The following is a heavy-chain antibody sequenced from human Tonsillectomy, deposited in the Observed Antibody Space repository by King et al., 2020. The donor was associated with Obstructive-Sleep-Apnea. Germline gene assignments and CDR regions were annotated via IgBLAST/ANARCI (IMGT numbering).Heavy chain of an antibody. J-gene: IGHJ4*02. CDR2: ISYDGSNK. CDR1: GFTFSSYA. D-gene: IGHD3-22*01. V-gene: IGHV3-30-3*01. Sequence: QLVQSGGGVVQPGRSLRLSCAASGFTFSSYAMHWVRQAPGKGLEWVAVISYDGSNKYYADSVKGRFTISRDNSKNTLYLQMNSLRAEDTAVYYCARDRAFLEVDSSGPSFDYWGQGTLVTVSS. CDR3: ARDRAFLEVDSSGPSFDY.